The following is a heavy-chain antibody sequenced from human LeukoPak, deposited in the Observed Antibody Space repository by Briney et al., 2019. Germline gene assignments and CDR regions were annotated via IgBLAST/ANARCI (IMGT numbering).Heavy chain of an antibody. CDR1: GDSISSYY. Sequence: PSETLSLTCTVSGDSISSYYWSWIRQPPGKGLEWIGYIYHSGSTNYNPSLKSRVTISADTSKDQFSLKLASVTAADTAVYYCATGYSSAWYYFDYWGQGTLVTVSS. V-gene: IGHV4-59*01. D-gene: IGHD6-13*01. J-gene: IGHJ4*02. CDR2: IYHSGST. CDR3: ATGYSSAWYYFDY.